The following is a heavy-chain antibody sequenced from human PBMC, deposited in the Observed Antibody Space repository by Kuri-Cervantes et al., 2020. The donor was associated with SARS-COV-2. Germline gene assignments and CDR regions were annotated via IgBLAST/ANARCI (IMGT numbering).Heavy chain of an antibody. CDR2: IYYSGST. V-gene: IGHV4-39*01. Sequence: SETLSLTCTVSGGSISSSSYYWGWIRQPPGKGLGWIGSIYYSGSTYYNPSLKSRVTISVDTSKNQFSLKLSSVTAADTAVYYCARPKLTGEGDAFDIWGQGTMVTVSS. CDR3: ARPKLTGEGDAFDI. CDR1: GGSISSSSYY. D-gene: IGHD7-27*01. J-gene: IGHJ3*02.